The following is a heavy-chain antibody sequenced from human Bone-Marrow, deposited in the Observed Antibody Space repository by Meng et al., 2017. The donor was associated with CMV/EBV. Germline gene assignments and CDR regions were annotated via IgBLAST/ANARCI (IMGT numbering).Heavy chain of an antibody. V-gene: IGHV3-7*01. CDR2: LTPDGRAT. D-gene: IGHD6-6*01. CDR1: GFTFSTSW. CDR3: ARVPRSDLVY. Sequence: GGSLRLSCEASGFTFSTSWMHWIRQVPGKGLEWVAILTPDGRATYYVDSVKGRFTISRDNTKDSLYLQMNSLRAEDTALYYCARVPRSDLVYWGQGTLVTVSS. J-gene: IGHJ4*02.